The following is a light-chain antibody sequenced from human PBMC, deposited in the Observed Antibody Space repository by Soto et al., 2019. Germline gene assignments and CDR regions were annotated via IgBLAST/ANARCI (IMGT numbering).Light chain of an antibody. J-gene: IGKJ1*01. CDR2: DAS. V-gene: IGKV3-20*01. CDR3: QQYGGSPRT. Sequence: EIVLTQSPATLSLSPGERATLSCRASQSVSSYLAWYQQKPGQAPRLLIHDASSRATGIPDRFSGSGSGTDFTLTISRLEPEDFAVYYCQQYGGSPRTFGQGTKVEVK. CDR1: QSVSSY.